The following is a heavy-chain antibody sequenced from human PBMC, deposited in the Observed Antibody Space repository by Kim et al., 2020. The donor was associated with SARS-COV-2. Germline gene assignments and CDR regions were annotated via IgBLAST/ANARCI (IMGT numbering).Heavy chain of an antibody. CDR3: ARDRAPARGAYDY. Sequence: SETLSLTCTVSGGSISSGGYYWTWIRQHPGKGLEWIGYIYYNGGTYYSPSLRSRITMSVDTSMNQFSLKVFSVIAADTALYYCARDRAPARGAYDYWGQGTLVTVSS. CDR2: IYYNGGT. V-gene: IGHV4-31*03. CDR1: GGSISSGGYY. D-gene: IGHD2-2*01. J-gene: IGHJ4*02.